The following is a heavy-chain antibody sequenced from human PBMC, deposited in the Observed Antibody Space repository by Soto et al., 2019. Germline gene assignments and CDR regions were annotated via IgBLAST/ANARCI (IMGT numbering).Heavy chain of an antibody. J-gene: IGHJ1*01. CDR3: TTLPRYCISASCYEYFQH. Sequence: PGGSLRLSCAASGFSFSDAWMNWVRQAPGKGLEWVGRITSKSHGGTTDNAAPVKGRFTISRDDSKNTLYLQMNSLKTEDTAVYYCTTLPRYCISASCYEYFQHWGQGTLVTVSS. D-gene: IGHD2-2*01. CDR1: GFSFSDAW. CDR2: ITSKSHGGTT. V-gene: IGHV3-15*07.